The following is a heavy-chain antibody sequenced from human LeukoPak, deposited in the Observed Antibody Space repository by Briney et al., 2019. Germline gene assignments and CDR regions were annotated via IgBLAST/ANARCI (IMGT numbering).Heavy chain of an antibody. CDR3: ARAGQCQLLFVAFDI. CDR2: INPSGGST. D-gene: IGHD2-2*01. J-gene: IGHJ3*02. V-gene: IGHV1-46*01. Sequence: ASVKVSCKASGYSFTNYYMHWVRQAPGQGLEWMGLINPSGGSTSYAQKFQGRVTMTRDTSTSTVYMELSSLRSEDTAVYYCARAGQCQLLFVAFDIWGQGTIVTVSS. CDR1: GYSFTNYY.